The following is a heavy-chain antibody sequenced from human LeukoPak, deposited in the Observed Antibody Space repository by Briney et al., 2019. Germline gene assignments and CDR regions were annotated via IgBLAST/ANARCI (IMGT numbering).Heavy chain of an antibody. CDR2: IYYTGTT. Sequence: PSETLSLTCTVSGGSISSNYWSWIRQPPGKGLEWIGSIYYTGTTYYSPSLKSRVTILLDTSKKQFSLKLRSVTAADTAVYYCARAVEDFYYYMDVWGKGTTVTVSS. CDR3: ARAVEDFYYYMDV. CDR1: GGSISSNY. J-gene: IGHJ6*03. V-gene: IGHV4-39*07. D-gene: IGHD6-19*01.